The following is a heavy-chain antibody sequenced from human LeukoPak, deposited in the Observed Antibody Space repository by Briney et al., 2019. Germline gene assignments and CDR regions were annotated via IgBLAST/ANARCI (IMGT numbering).Heavy chain of an antibody. J-gene: IGHJ4*02. CDR3: AKDPAYYSDSSDYYLVRAIDY. V-gene: IGHV3-30*02. Sequence: GGSLRLSCAASGFTFSTYGVHWVRQAPGKGLEWVAFIRYDGSNKYYADSVKGRFTISRDNSKNTLYLQMNSLRAEDTAVYYCAKDPAYYSDSSDYYLVRAIDYWGQGTLVTVSS. CDR1: GFTFSTYG. CDR2: IRYDGSNK. D-gene: IGHD3-22*01.